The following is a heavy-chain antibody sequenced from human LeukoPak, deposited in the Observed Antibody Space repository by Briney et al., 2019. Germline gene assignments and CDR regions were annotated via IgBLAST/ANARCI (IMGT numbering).Heavy chain of an antibody. D-gene: IGHD2-21*02. Sequence: TGGSLRLSCADSGFTFSSYAMSWVRQAPGKGLEWVSAVSGSGDSTYYADSVKGRFTISRDNSKNTLYLQMNSLRAEDTAVYYCAKGLVVTAIPHPSYIDYWGQGTLVTVSS. J-gene: IGHJ4*02. CDR3: AKGLVVTAIPHPSYIDY. V-gene: IGHV3-23*01. CDR1: GFTFSSYA. CDR2: VSGSGDST.